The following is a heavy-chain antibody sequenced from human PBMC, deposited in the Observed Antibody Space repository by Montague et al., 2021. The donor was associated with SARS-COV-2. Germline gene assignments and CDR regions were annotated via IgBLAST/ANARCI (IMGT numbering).Heavy chain of an antibody. CDR2: TYYRSKWYN. V-gene: IGHV6-1*01. J-gene: IGHJ6*02. Sequence: CAISGDSVSSNSATWNCVRQSPSRGLEWLGRTYYRSKWYNDYAVSVRGRVTINPDTSKNQFSLQLNSVTPEATAIYYCTSGREGNYNVMDVWGQGTTVTVSS. D-gene: IGHD1-1*01. CDR3: TSGREGNYNVMDV. CDR1: GDSVSSNSAT.